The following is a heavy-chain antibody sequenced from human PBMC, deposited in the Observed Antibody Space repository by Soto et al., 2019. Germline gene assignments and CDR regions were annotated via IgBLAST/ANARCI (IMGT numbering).Heavy chain of an antibody. D-gene: IGHD1-26*01. CDR3: ARDGGSYYLDY. V-gene: IGHV3-64*01. CDR1: GFTFSSYA. J-gene: IGHJ4*02. CDR2: ISSNGGST. Sequence: EVQLVESGGGLVQPGGSLRLSCAASGFTFSSYAMHWVRQAPGKGLEYVSAISSNGGSTYYANSVKGRFTISRDNSKNTLYLQMGSLRAEDMAVYYCARDGGSYYLDYWGQGTLVTVSS.